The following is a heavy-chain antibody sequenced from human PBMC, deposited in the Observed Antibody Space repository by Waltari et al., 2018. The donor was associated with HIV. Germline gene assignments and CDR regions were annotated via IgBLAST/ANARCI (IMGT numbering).Heavy chain of an antibody. Sequence: QVQLQESGPGLVKPSETLSLTCTVSGGSISSYYWSWIRPPPGKGLERIGYSYDSGSTNYNPSLEGRVTSSVDAAKNQFSLRLSSGAAADTAVDYCARDKRDGGNHRAYVDYWGQGSLVTVSS. J-gene: IGHJ4*02. CDR1: GGSISSYY. V-gene: IGHV4-59*01. CDR3: ARDKRDGGNHRAYVDY. CDR2: SYDSGST. D-gene: IGHD2-15*01.